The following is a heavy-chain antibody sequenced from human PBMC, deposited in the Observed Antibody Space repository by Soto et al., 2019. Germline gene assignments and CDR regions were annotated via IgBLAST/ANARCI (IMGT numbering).Heavy chain of an antibody. CDR2: ISYDGSIK. CDR1: GFTLRSYV. CDR3: ARDEKSLY. V-gene: IGHV3-30*04. Sequence: PGESLKISCAASGFTLRSYVMHWVRQAPGKGLEWVAGISYDGSIKNYRDSVKGRFTISRDNSKNSLYLQMNSLRDDDTAVYYCARDEKSLYWGQGTLVTVAS. J-gene: IGHJ4*02.